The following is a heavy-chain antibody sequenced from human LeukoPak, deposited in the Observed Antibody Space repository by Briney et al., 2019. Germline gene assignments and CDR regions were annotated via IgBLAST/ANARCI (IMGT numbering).Heavy chain of an antibody. Sequence: GGSLRLSCAASGFTFSSYSMNWVRQAPGKGLEWVSSISSSSSYIYYADSVKGRFTISRDNAKNSLYLQMNSLRAEDTAVYYCARVPGYSYYYYYYYYMDVWGKGTTVTISS. CDR3: ARVPGYSYYYYYYYYMDV. J-gene: IGHJ6*03. CDR1: GFTFSSYS. V-gene: IGHV3-21*01. CDR2: ISSSSSYI. D-gene: IGHD5-18*01.